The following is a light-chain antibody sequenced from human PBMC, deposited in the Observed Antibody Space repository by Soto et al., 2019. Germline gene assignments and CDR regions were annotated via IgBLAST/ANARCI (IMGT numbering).Light chain of an antibody. CDR3: QQYDDLPLS. V-gene: IGKV1-33*01. J-gene: IGKJ3*01. CDR2: DAS. Sequence: IQMTQSPSSLSASVGDRVTITCQASQDISNYLNWYRQKPGKAPKLLIYDASNLETGVPSRFSGSGSGTEFTFTISSLQTEDVATYYRQQYDDLPLSFGPGTKVDIK. CDR1: QDISNY.